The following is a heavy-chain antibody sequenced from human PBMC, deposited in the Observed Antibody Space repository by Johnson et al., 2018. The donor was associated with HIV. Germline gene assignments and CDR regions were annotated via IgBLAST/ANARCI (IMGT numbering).Heavy chain of an antibody. J-gene: IGHJ3*01. CDR3: TRGWGYAFDV. CDR2: INSDGSST. Sequence: VQLVESGGGLVQPGGSLRLSCAASGFTFDDYAMHWVRQAPGKGLEWVSRINSDGSSTSYADSVKGRFTISRDNARNTLYLQMNSLRAEDTAVYYCTRGWGYAFDVWGQGTMVTVSS. D-gene: IGHD3-10*01. V-gene: IGHV3-74*02. CDR1: GFTFDDYA.